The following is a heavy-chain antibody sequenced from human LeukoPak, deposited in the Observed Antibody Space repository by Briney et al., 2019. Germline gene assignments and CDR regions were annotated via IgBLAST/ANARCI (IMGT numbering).Heavy chain of an antibody. CDR2: IYYSGST. J-gene: IGHJ4*01. CDR1: GGSISSYY. CDR3: VGVVITFDY. D-gene: IGHD3-3*01. Sequence: SETLSLTCTVSGGSISSYYWSWIRQPPGKGLEWIGYIYYSGSTNYNPSLKSRVTISVDTSKNQFSLKLSSVTAADTAVYYCVGVVITFDYWGQGTLVTVSS. V-gene: IGHV4-59*12.